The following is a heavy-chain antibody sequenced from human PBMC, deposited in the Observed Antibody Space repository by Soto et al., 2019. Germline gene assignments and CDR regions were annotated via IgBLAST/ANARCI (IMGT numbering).Heavy chain of an antibody. V-gene: IGHV3-64D*06. CDR1: GFTFSSYA. CDR2: ISSNGGST. D-gene: IGHD4-4*01. CDR3: VKGPDYSDAFDI. J-gene: IGHJ3*02. Sequence: GGSLRLYCSASGFTFSSYAMHWVRQAPGKGLEYVSAISSNGGSTYYADSVNGRFTISRDNSKNTLYLQMSSLRAEDTAVYYCVKGPDYSDAFDIWGQGTMVTVSS.